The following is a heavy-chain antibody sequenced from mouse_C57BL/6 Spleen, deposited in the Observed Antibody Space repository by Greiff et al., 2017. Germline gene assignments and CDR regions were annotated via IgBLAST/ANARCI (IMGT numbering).Heavy chain of an antibody. Sequence: QVQLQQSGAELVRPGASVTLSCKASGYTFTDYEMHWVKQTPVHGLEWIGAIDPETGGTAYNQKFKGKAILTADKSSSTAYMELRSLTSEDAAVYYCTRWAYSNVHWYFDVWGTGTTVTVSS. CDR2: IDPETGGT. CDR3: TRWAYSNVHWYFDV. V-gene: IGHV1-15*01. D-gene: IGHD2-5*01. J-gene: IGHJ1*03. CDR1: GYTFTDYE.